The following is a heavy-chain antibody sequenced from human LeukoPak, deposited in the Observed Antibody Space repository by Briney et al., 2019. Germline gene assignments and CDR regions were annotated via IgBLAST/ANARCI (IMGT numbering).Heavy chain of an antibody. Sequence: GGSLRLSCAASGFSFTSYAMHWVRQAPGKGLEYVSEISDNGGNTYYANSVKGRFTISRDNSKKTLYLQMGSLRPEDMAVYYCARRPGTSQFDYWGQGTLVTVSS. V-gene: IGHV3-64*01. CDR2: ISDNGGNT. CDR3: ARRPGTSQFDY. CDR1: GFSFTSYA. J-gene: IGHJ4*02. D-gene: IGHD1-1*01.